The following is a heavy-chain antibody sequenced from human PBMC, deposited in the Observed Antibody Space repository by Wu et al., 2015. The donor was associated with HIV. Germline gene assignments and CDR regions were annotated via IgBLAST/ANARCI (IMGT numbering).Heavy chain of an antibody. CDR1: GYDFSRYY. CDR2: IDPATSTS. D-gene: IGHD3-3*01. V-gene: IGHV1-46*01. Sequence: QVLLVQSGTEVKKPGASVKVSCKASGYDFSRYYLHWVRRAPGQGLEWMGIIDPATSTSNYAQKFHNRVTMTRDTSTNTVYMELASLTSDDTAVYYCARGQMSGIEFFPHWGQGHPGPPSPQ. CDR3: ARGQMSGIEFFPH. J-gene: IGHJ1*01.